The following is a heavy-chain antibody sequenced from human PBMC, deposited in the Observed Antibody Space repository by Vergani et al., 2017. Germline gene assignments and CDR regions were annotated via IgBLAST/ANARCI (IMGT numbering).Heavy chain of an antibody. CDR3: TRQGKWLDY. Sequence: EVQLLESGGGLVQPGGSLRLSCAASGFTFSGSAMHWVRQASGKGLEWVGRIRSKANSYATAYAASVKGRFTISRDDSKNTAYLQMNSLKTEDTAVYYCTRQGKWLDYWGQGTLVTVSS. CDR1: GFTFSGSA. CDR2: IRSKANSYAT. D-gene: IGHD6-19*01. V-gene: IGHV3-73*01. J-gene: IGHJ4*02.